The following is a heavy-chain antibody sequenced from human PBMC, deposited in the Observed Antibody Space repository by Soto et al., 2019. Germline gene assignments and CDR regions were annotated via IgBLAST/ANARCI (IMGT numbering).Heavy chain of an antibody. V-gene: IGHV1-24*01. J-gene: IGHJ4*02. CDR1: GYTLTELS. CDR3: ATHIVGASFFEN. D-gene: IGHD1-26*01. CDR2: FDPEDGET. Sequence: QVQLVQSGAEVKKPGASVKVSCKVSGYTLTELSMHWVRQAPGKGLEWMGGFDPEDGETIYAQKFQGRVTMTEDTYTDTGYMELSSLRCEDTAVYYCATHIVGASFFENWGQGTLVTVSS.